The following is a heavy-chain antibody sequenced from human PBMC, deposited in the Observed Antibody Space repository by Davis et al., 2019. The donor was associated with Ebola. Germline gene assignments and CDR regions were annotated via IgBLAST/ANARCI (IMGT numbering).Heavy chain of an antibody. D-gene: IGHD4-17*01. Sequence: SETLSLTCTVLGGSVSSSNYYWGWIRRPPGKGLEWIGSVYYSGSTYYNPSLKSRVTMSVDTSKNQFSLKLSSVTAADTAVYYCARGNYGDYIVLYYYNMDVWGQGTTVTVSS. CDR1: GGSVSSSNYY. V-gene: IGHV4-39*07. J-gene: IGHJ6*02. CDR3: ARGNYGDYIVLYYYNMDV. CDR2: VYYSGST.